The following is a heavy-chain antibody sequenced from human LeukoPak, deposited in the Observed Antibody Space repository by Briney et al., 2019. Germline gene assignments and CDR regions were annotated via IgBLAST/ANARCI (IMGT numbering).Heavy chain of an antibody. V-gene: IGHV4-34*01. CDR3: ARGRGWLRSYYYYYMDV. CDR2: INHSGST. J-gene: IGHJ6*03. CDR1: GGSFSGYY. D-gene: IGHD5-24*01. Sequence: SETLSLTCAVYGGSFSGYYWSWIRQPPGKGLEWIGEINHSGSTNYNPSLKCRVTISVDTSKNQFSLKLSSVTAADTAVYYCARGRGWLRSYYYYYMDVWGKGTTVTVSS.